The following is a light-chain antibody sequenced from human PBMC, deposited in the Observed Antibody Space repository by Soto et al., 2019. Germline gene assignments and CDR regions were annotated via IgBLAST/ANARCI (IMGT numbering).Light chain of an antibody. Sequence: LVLTQSPDTLSVSPGERATLSCRASRGIKSNLAWYQQRLGQAPRLLIYDAATRATGVPARFSGSGSGTEFTLTISSLQSEDFAVYYCQQYNNWPPITFGQGTRLEI. CDR2: DAA. CDR3: QQYNNWPPIT. CDR1: RGIKSN. V-gene: IGKV3-15*01. J-gene: IGKJ5*01.